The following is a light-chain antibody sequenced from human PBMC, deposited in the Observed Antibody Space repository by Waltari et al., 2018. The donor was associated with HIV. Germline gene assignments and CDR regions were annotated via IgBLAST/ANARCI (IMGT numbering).Light chain of an antibody. CDR3: CSYASSGTFVV. V-gene: IGLV2-23*02. CDR2: EVD. J-gene: IGLJ2*01. CDR1: TTDVSSSNL. Sequence: QSALTQPASVSGSPGQSITISCTGITTDVSSSNLVSWYQHHPGKAPKLMIFEVDKRPSRVSNRFSGSKSGNTASLTISWLQAEDEADYYCCSYASSGTFVVFGGGTNLTVL.